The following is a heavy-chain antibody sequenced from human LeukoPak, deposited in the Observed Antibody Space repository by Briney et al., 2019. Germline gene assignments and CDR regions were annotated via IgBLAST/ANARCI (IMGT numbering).Heavy chain of an antibody. D-gene: IGHD6-19*01. CDR2: IRSKANSYAT. CDR1: GLTFSGSA. CDR3: TRPGIAVAGNYGMDV. Sequence: GRSLRLSCAVSGLTFSGSAMHWVSQASGKGMEWVGRIRSKANSYATAYVTSVKGRFTISRDDSKNTAYLQMNSLKTEDTAVYYCTRPGIAVAGNYGMDVWGQGTTVTVSS. V-gene: IGHV3-73*01. J-gene: IGHJ6*02.